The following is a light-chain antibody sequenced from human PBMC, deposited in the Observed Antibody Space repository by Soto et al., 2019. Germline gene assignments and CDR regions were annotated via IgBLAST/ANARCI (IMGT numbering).Light chain of an antibody. CDR3: QQYDDYPLT. J-gene: IGKJ4*01. CDR2: DAS. V-gene: IGKV1-5*01. CDR1: QSIKSW. Sequence: DIQMTQSPSTLSASVGDSVTITCRASQSIKSWLAWYQQKPGTAPKLLIYDASTLESGVPSRFSGSGSGTKFTLTISSLQPDDFATFYCQQYDDYPLTFGGGTKVDIK.